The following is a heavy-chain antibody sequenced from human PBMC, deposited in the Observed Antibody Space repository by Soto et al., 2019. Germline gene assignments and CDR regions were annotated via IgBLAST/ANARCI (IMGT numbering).Heavy chain of an antibody. J-gene: IGHJ4*02. D-gene: IGHD3-3*01. CDR3: ARGFGPSHFDD. CDR2: FHYSGST. V-gene: IGHV4-39*01. Sequence: KSWEPLSLTCTVSGGSISSRDSYWGWIRQPPGKGLEWIGSFHYSGSTYYNPSLKSRVTISVDTSKNQLSLRVTSVTAADTAVYYCARGFGPSHFDDWGQGTPVTVAS. CDR1: GGSISSRDSY.